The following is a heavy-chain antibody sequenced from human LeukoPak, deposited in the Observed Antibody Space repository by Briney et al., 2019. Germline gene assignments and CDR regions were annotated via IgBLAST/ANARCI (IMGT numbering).Heavy chain of an antibody. D-gene: IGHD5-18*01. J-gene: IGHJ4*02. CDR3: TTIKRGNIFGYFDF. V-gene: IGHV4-59*02. CDR1: GGSVTTHP. Sequence: SDPTLVNPSGPLSLTCTVSGGSVTTHPWNWIRQTPGKGLEWIGYVFDSGRTKENPSLKSRFTLSADTSKNQLSLRLSSVTAADTAVYYCTTIKRGNIFGYFDFWGQGILVTVSS. CDR2: VFDSGRT.